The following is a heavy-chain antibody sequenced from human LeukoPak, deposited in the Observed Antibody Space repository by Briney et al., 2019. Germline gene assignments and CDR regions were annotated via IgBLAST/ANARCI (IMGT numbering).Heavy chain of an antibody. J-gene: IGHJ6*03. CDR2: IYYSVST. CDR1: VGSISSYY. V-gene: IGHV4-59*12. D-gene: IGHD3-10*01. CDR3: ARLSRITMVRGVINYYYYYMDV. Sequence: SETLSLTCTVSVGSISSYYWSWIRQPPGKGLEWIGYIYYSVSTNYNPSLKSRVTISVDTSKYQFSLKLSSVTAADTAVYYCARLSRITMVRGVINYYYYYMDVWGKGTTVTISS.